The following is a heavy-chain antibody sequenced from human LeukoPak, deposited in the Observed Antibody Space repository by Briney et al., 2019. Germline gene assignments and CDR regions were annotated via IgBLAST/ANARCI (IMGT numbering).Heavy chain of an antibody. J-gene: IGHJ3*02. D-gene: IGHD5-24*01. CDR2: IYPNSGGT. CDR3: ARGRIEMFLNSTFDI. V-gene: IGHV1-2*02. CDR1: GYTFTGSY. Sequence: ASVKVSCTASGYTFTGSYMHWVREAPGQGREWMGWIYPNSGGTNSAQKFQGRVTMTRDTSISTAYMEMSRLRSDDTAVYYCARGRIEMFLNSTFDIWGQGTMVTVSS.